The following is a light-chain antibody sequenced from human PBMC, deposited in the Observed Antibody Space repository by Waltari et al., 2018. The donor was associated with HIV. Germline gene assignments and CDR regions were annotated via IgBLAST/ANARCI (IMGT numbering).Light chain of an antibody. J-gene: IGLJ1*01. CDR2: DVK. Sequence: QSALTQPASLSGSPGQSIPISCSGFRSDIVDYNYVSWYQQNQGKVPQLIIYDVKYQRSGCSTRFSGSKSNSAAFLNISGLQTEDEAVYHCCSYTSGSTHVFGTGTEVTVL. V-gene: IGLV2-14*03. CDR1: RSDIVDYNY. CDR3: CSYTSGSTHV.